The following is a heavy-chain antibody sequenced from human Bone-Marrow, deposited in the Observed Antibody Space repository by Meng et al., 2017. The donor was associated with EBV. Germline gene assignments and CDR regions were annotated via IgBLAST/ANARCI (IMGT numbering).Heavy chain of an antibody. J-gene: IGHJ4*02. Sequence: EVQLVESGGDLIQPGGSLRLSCEASGFPFSDYWMHWVRQAPGKGLVWVSRIKNDGSSVTYADSAKGRFTISRDNAKNTLYLQMNSLRAEDTAVYYCVRDARYCTGGLCYFSHWGQGTLVTVSS. D-gene: IGHD2-8*02. V-gene: IGHV3-74*01. CDR2: IKNDGSSV. CDR1: GFPFSDYW. CDR3: VRDARYCTGGLCYFSH.